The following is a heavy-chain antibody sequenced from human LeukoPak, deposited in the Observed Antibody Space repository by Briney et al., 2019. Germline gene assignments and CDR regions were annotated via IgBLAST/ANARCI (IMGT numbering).Heavy chain of an antibody. CDR1: GFTFSSYG. V-gene: IGHV3-30*02. Sequence: PGGSLRLSCAASGFTFSSYGMHWVRQAPGKGLVWVAFIRDDGSNKYYSNSVKGRFTISRDNSKNTLYLQMNSLRAEDTALYYCARKVAVAGVLYYMDVWGKGTTVTVSS. CDR2: IRDDGSNK. D-gene: IGHD6-19*01. J-gene: IGHJ6*03. CDR3: ARKVAVAGVLYYMDV.